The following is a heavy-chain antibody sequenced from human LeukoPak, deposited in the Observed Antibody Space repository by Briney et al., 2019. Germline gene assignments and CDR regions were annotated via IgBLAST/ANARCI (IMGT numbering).Heavy chain of an antibody. D-gene: IGHD3-9*01. Sequence: PSETLSFTCTVSGGSISSGGYYWSWIRQHPGKGLEWIGYIYYTGSTYYNPSLKSRVTISVDTSKNQFSLKLSSVTAADTAVYYCARDPGGILTGYYNWFDPWGQGTLVTVSS. CDR1: GGSISSGGYY. CDR2: IYYTGST. J-gene: IGHJ5*02. V-gene: IGHV4-31*03. CDR3: ARDPGGILTGYYNWFDP.